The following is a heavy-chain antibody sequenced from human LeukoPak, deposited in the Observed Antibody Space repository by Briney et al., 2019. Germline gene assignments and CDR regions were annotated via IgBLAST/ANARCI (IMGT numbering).Heavy chain of an antibody. CDR1: GGSFSGYY. CDR3: ASRSSGWRFDY. D-gene: IGHD6-19*01. J-gene: IGHJ4*02. CDR2: INHSGST. V-gene: IGHV4-34*01. Sequence: SETLSLTCAVYGGSFSGYYWSRTRQPPGKGLEWIGEINHSGSTNYNPSLKSRVTISVDTSKNQFSLKLSSVTAADTAVYYCASRSSGWRFDYWGQGTLVTVSS.